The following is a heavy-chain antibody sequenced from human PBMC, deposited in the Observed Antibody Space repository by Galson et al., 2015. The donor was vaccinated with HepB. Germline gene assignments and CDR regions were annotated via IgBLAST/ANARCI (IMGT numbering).Heavy chain of an antibody. CDR1: GGTFSSYA. D-gene: IGHD3-10*01. Sequence: SVKVSCKASGGTFSSYAISWVRQAPGQGLEWMGRIIPILGIANYAQKFQGRVTITADKSTSTAYMELSSLRSEDTAVYYCARVIVSFPYCGSGFDSYYYYGMDVWGQGTTVTVSS. CDR3: ARVIVSFPYCGSGFDSYYYYGMDV. CDR2: IIPILGIA. V-gene: IGHV1-69*04. J-gene: IGHJ6*02.